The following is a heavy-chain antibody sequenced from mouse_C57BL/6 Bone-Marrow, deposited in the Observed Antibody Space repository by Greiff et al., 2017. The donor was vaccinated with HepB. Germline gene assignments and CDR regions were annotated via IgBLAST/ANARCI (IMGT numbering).Heavy chain of an antibody. CDR1: GFTFSSYG. CDR2: ISSGGSYT. J-gene: IGHJ2*01. CDR3: ARRTF. Sequence: EVQLVESGGDLVKPGGSLKLSCAASGFTFSSYGMSWVRQTPDKRLEWVATISSGGSYTYYPDSVKGRFTISRDNAKNTLYLQMSSLKSEDTAMYYCARRTFWGQGTTLTVSS. V-gene: IGHV5-6*01.